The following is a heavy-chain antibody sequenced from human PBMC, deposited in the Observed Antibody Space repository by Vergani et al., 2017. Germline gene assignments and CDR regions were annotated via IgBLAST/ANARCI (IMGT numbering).Heavy chain of an antibody. CDR1: GGSISSGSFY. V-gene: IGHV4-61*02. CDR3: ARDPLYSTTWPFLLLDMDV. J-gene: IGHJ6*02. Sequence: QVQLQESGPGLVRPSQTLSLTCTVSGGSISSGSFYWCWFRQPAGKGLEWIGRFYTGGGTSYNPSLKSRVTISVDTSKNQFSLQLCSVTAAATAVYYCARDPLYSTTWPFLLLDMDVWGQGTTVTVSS. D-gene: IGHD6-13*01. CDR2: FYTGGGT.